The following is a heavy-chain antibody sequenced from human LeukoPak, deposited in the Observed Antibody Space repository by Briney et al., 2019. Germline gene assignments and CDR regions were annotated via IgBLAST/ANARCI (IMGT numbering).Heavy chain of an antibody. Sequence: GGSLRLSCAASGFTFSSYAMSWVRQAPGKGLECVSSISGSGGSTYYADSVKGRFTISRDNSKNTLYLQMNSLRGEDTAVYYCAKDREGTIADYFDYWGQGTLVTVSS. V-gene: IGHV3-23*01. J-gene: IGHJ4*02. CDR1: GFTFSSYA. CDR2: ISGSGGST. D-gene: IGHD1-7*01. CDR3: AKDREGTIADYFDY.